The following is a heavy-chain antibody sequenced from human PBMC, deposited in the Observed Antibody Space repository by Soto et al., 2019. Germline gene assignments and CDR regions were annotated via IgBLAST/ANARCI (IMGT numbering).Heavy chain of an antibody. CDR2: ISYDGSNK. Sequence: VGSLRLSCAASGFTFSSYGMHWVRQAPGKGLEWVAVISYDGSNKYYADSVKGRFTISRDNSKNTLYLQMNSLRAEDTAVYYCAKDYNYYDYYYYGMDVWGQGTTVTVSS. CDR1: GFTFSSYG. V-gene: IGHV3-30*18. D-gene: IGHD3-22*01. CDR3: AKDYNYYDYYYYGMDV. J-gene: IGHJ6*02.